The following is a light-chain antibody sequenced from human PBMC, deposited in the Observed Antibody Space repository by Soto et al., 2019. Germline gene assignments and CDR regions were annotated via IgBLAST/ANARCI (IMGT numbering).Light chain of an antibody. Sequence: EIVLTQSPATLSLSPGETVTLSCRASQSIRNYLAWYQQRPGQSPRLLIYDASNRAAGIPARFSGSGTGTAFTLTISGLEPEDFAVYYCQQRSNWSSFGGGTKVEV. J-gene: IGKJ4*01. CDR3: QQRSNWSS. V-gene: IGKV3D-11*02. CDR1: QSIRNY. CDR2: DAS.